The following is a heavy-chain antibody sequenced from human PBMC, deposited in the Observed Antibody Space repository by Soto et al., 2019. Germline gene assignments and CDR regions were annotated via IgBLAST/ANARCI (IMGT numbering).Heavy chain of an antibody. CDR1: GGSISPYY. J-gene: IGHJ4*02. V-gene: IGHV4-59*08. CDR3: ARLGGYFQALDS. CDR2: IYFGGTT. Sequence: QVQLQESGPGLVKPSETLSLTCTVSGGSISPYYWSWIRQPPGKGLEWIGYIYFGGTTKYNPSLKSRVTISVDTSKTQFSLKLTSVTAADTAVYYCARLGGYFQALDSWGQGTLVTVSS. D-gene: IGHD3-22*01.